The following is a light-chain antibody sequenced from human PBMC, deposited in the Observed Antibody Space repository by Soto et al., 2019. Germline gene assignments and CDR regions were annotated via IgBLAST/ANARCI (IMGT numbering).Light chain of an antibody. CDR1: QAITSW. J-gene: IGKJ4*01. V-gene: IGKV1-12*01. CDR3: QQTRSFPLT. CDR2: SAS. Sequence: DIHVTQSPSSVSASVGDRVTITCRASQAITSWLAWYQQKPGRAPKLLIYSASSLQSGAPSRFTGSGSGTDFTFTITSLQPDDAAVYYCQQTRSFPLTFGGGTKVEI.